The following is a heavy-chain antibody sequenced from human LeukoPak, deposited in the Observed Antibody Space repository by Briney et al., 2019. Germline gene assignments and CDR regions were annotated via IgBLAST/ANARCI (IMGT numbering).Heavy chain of an antibody. CDR3: AKSSCSGGSCYSDY. D-gene: IGHD2-15*01. J-gene: IGHJ4*01. Sequence: GGSLRLSCAASGFTFTSYAMSWVRQAPGKGLEWVSGISGSGGSTYYADSVKGRFTISRDNSKNTLYLQLNSLRAEDTAVYYCAKSSCSGGSCYSDYWGHGTLVTVSS. V-gene: IGHV3-23*01. CDR2: ISGSGGST. CDR1: GFTFTSYA.